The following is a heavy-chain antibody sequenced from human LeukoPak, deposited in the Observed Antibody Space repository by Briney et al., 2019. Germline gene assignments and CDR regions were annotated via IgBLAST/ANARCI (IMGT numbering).Heavy chain of an antibody. V-gene: IGHV1-24*01. J-gene: IGHJ4*02. Sequence: ASVKVSCKVSGYTLTELSMHWVRQAPGKGLEWMGGFDPEDGETIYAQKFQGRVTMTEDTSTDTAYMELSSLRSEDTAVYYCATDILGYYDSSGYSYYWGQGTLVTVSP. CDR1: GYTLTELS. D-gene: IGHD3-22*01. CDR3: ATDILGYYDSSGYSYY. CDR2: FDPEDGET.